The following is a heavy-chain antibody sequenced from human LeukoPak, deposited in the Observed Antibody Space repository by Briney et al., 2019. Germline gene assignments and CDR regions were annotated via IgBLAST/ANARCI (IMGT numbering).Heavy chain of an antibody. Sequence: GASVTVYCKVSGNSLSELSIQWVRQAPGKGLECMGGFDPEEAKMVYAQNFQGRVTMTEDTSTQTAYMELSGLTSDDTAVYYCTTRSGDFWSGFVNWGQGTLVTVSS. CDR3: TTRSGDFWSGFVN. V-gene: IGHV1-24*01. D-gene: IGHD3-3*01. CDR1: GNSLSELS. CDR2: FDPEEAKM. J-gene: IGHJ4*02.